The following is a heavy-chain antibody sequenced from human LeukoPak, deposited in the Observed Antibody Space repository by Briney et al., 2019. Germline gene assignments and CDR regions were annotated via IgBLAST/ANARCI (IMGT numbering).Heavy chain of an antibody. Sequence: GSLRLSCAASGFTFSSYAMSWVRQAPGKGLEWVSAISGSGGSTYYADSVKGRFTISRDNSKNTLYLQMNSLRAEDTAVYYCARSSSGWFHFDYWGQGTLVTVSS. J-gene: IGHJ4*02. D-gene: IGHD6-19*01. CDR3: ARSSSGWFHFDY. CDR1: GFTFSSYA. CDR2: ISGSGGST. V-gene: IGHV3-23*01.